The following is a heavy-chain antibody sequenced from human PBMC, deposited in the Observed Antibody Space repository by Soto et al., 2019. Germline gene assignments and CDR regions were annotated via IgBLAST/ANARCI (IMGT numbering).Heavy chain of an antibody. Sequence: GSLRLSCAASGFTFSSYSMNWVRQAPGKGLEWVSSISSSSSYIYYADSVKGRFTISRDNAKNSLYLQMNSLRAEDTAVYYCARDGTPGHPTWYFGLWGRGTLVTVSS. J-gene: IGHJ2*01. D-gene: IGHD1-26*01. CDR2: ISSSSSYI. CDR1: GFTFSSYS. V-gene: IGHV3-21*01. CDR3: ARDGTPGHPTWYFGL.